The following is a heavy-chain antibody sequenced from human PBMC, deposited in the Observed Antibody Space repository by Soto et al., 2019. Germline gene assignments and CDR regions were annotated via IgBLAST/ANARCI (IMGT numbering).Heavy chain of an antibody. CDR2: VDPEDGET. CDR1: GYTFTDYY. J-gene: IGHJ5*02. V-gene: IGHV1-69-2*01. CDR3: ATTPQRGYSYGSWFDP. Sequence: ASVKVSCKVSGYTFTDYYMHWAQQAPGKGLEWMGLVDPEDGETIYAEKFQGRVTITADTSTDTAYMELSSLRSEDTAVYYCATTPQRGYSYGSWFDPWGQGTLVTVSS. D-gene: IGHD5-18*01.